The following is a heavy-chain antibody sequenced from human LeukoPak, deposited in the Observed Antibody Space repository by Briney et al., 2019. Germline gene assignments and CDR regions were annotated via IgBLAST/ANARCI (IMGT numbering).Heavy chain of an antibody. J-gene: IGHJ4*02. V-gene: IGHV1-18*01. CDR2: ISAYNGNT. D-gene: IGHD5-24*01. Sequence: VASVKVSCKASGYIFTDYGITWVRQAPGQGLEWMGWISAYNGNTNYAQKFQGRFTMTTDTSTTTAYMELRSLRFDDTAVYYCARDLREVEMATNPPLTDYLGQGTLDTVSS. CDR1: GYIFTDYG. CDR3: ARDLREVEMATNPPLTDY.